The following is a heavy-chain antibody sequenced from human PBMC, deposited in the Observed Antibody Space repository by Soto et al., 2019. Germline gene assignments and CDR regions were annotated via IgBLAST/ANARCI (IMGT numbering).Heavy chain of an antibody. V-gene: IGHV3-33*01. Sequence: QVQLVESGGGVVQPGRSLRLSCAASGFSFSSYGIHWVRQAPGKGLEWVAVIWYDGSNTQYADSVKGRFTISRDNSKNTVYLQMNSLRVEDTAVYYCARVAAARGGGVNWFDPWGQGTLVTVSS. CDR3: ARVAAARGGGVNWFDP. D-gene: IGHD6-6*01. CDR1: GFSFSSYG. J-gene: IGHJ5*02. CDR2: IWYDGSNT.